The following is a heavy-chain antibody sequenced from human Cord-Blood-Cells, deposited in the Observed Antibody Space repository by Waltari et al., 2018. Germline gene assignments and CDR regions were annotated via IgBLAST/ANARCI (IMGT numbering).Heavy chain of an antibody. CDR3: ARQMTTVTVYFDY. CDR1: GFTFSSYW. D-gene: IGHD4-17*01. CDR2: IKQDGSEK. V-gene: IGHV3-7*01. Sequence: EVQLVESGGGLVQPGGSLRLSCAASGFTFSSYWMSWVRQAPGKGLEGVANIKQDGSEKYYVDSVKGRFTISRDNAKNSLYLQMNSLRAEDTAVYYCARQMTTVTVYFDYWGQGTLVTVSS. J-gene: IGHJ4*02.